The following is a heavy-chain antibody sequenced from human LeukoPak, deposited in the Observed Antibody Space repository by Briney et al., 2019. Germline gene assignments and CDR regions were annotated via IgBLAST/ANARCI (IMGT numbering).Heavy chain of an antibody. Sequence: GASVKVSCKASGYTFTGYYMHWVRQAPGQGLEWMGWINPNSGGANYAQKFQGRVTMTRDTSISTAYMELSRLRSDDTAVYYCAREATMVRSAWFDPWGQGTLVTVSS. CDR3: AREATMVRSAWFDP. J-gene: IGHJ5*02. V-gene: IGHV1-2*02. CDR2: INPNSGGA. CDR1: GYTFTGYY. D-gene: IGHD3-10*01.